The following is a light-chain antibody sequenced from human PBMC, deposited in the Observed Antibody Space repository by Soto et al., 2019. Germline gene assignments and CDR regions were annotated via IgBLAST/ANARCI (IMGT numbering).Light chain of an antibody. CDR1: QSISSSF. V-gene: IGKV3-20*01. CDR2: AAS. J-gene: IGKJ1*01. CDR3: QQYGNSPPWT. Sequence: EIVLTQSPGTLSLSPGERATLSCRASQSISSSFLAWYQQKPGQAPRLLIYAASTRPTGIPDRFSGSGSGPDFTLTISRLEPEDFAVYYCQQYGNSPPWTFGQGTKVDIK.